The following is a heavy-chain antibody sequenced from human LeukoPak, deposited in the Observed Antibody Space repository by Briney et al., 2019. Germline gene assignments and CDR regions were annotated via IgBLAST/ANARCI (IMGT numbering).Heavy chain of an antibody. CDR1: GFTFDDYG. Sequence: WPGGSLRLSCAASGFTFDDYGMRWVRQAPGKGLEWVSGINWNGGSTGYADSVKGRLTISRDNAKNSLYLQINSLRAEDTALYFCARDQWYSNGWYRWASGYFDYWGQGTLVTVSS. J-gene: IGHJ4*02. V-gene: IGHV3-20*04. CDR2: INWNGGST. D-gene: IGHD6-19*01. CDR3: ARDQWYSNGWYRWASGYFDY.